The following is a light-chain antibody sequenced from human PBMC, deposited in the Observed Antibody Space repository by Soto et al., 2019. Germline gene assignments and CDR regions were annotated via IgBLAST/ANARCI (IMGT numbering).Light chain of an antibody. V-gene: IGLV1-44*01. Sequence: QSVMTQPPSASGTPGQRVTVSCAGGSSNIGSNNVNWYQQVPGTAPKLLIYNNNQRPSGVPARFSGSKSGTSASLAISGLRSEDEADYFCAAWDDSLNGPIFGGGTKVTVL. CDR3: AAWDDSLNGPI. CDR1: SSNIGSNN. CDR2: NNN. J-gene: IGLJ2*01.